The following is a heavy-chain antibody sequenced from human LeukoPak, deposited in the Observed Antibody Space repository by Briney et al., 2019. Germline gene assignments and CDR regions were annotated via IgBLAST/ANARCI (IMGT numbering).Heavy chain of an antibody. D-gene: IGHD6-13*01. J-gene: IGHJ4*02. CDR3: ARVQAAAGTSPPYYFDY. Sequence: GGSLRLSCAASGFTFSSYAMHWVRQAPGKGLEWVAVISYDGSNKYYADSVKGRFTISRDNSKNTLYLQMNSLRAEDTAVYYCARVQAAAGTSPPYYFDYWGQGTLVTVSS. CDR2: ISYDGSNK. V-gene: IGHV3-30*14. CDR1: GFTFSSYA.